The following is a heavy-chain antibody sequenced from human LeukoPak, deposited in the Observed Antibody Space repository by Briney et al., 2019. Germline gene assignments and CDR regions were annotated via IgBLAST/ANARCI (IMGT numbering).Heavy chain of an antibody. Sequence: ASVKVSCKASGYTFTSYDIYWLRQAPGQGPEWMGWMTPNSGNTGSAQRFQGRVTMTRNTSMSSAYMELSSLRPEDTAVYYCARGSFSRWTTQSYSDYRGQGTLVTVSS. V-gene: IGHV1-8*01. CDR1: GYTFTSYD. J-gene: IGHJ4*02. CDR2: MTPNSGNT. D-gene: IGHD2-15*01. CDR3: ARGSFSRWTTQSYSDY.